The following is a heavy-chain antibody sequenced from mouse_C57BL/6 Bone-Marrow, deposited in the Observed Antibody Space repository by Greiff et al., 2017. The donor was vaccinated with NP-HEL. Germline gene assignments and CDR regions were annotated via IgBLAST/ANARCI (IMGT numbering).Heavy chain of an antibody. D-gene: IGHD1-1*01. CDR1: GYTFTSYT. CDR2: INPSSGYT. Sequence: VMLVESGAELARPGASVKMSCKASGYTFTSYTMHWVKQSPGQGLEWIGYINPSSGYTKYNQKFKDKATLTADKSSSTAYMQLSSLTSEDSAVYYCARREYGSSYWYFDVWGTGTTVTVSS. J-gene: IGHJ1*03. CDR3: ARREYGSSYWYFDV. V-gene: IGHV1-4*01.